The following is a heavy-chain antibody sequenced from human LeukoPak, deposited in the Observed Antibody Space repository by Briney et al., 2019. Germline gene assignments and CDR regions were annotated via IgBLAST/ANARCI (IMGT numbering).Heavy chain of an antibody. J-gene: IGHJ4*02. CDR1: GDSISSYY. CDR2: IYYSGST. D-gene: IGHD4-11*01. Sequence: SETLSLTCTVSGDSISSYYWSWIRQPPGKGLEWIGYIYYSGSTNYNPSLKSRVTISVDTSKNQFSLKLSSVTAADTAVYYCARGPYSNYVYWGQGTLVTVSS. CDR3: ARGPYSNYVY. V-gene: IGHV4-59*01.